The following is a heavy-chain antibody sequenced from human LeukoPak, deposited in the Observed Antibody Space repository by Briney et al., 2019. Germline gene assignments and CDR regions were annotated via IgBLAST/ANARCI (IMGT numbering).Heavy chain of an antibody. Sequence: GGSLRLSCAASGFTFSSYAMSWVRQAPGKGLEWVSAISGSGGSTYYADSVKGRFTISRDNYKNTLYLQMNSLRAEDTAVYYCAKDIAAALYYYYYYYMDVWGKGTTVTVSS. D-gene: IGHD6-13*01. CDR1: GFTFSSYA. V-gene: IGHV3-23*01. CDR3: AKDIAAALYYYYYYYMDV. J-gene: IGHJ6*03. CDR2: ISGSGGST.